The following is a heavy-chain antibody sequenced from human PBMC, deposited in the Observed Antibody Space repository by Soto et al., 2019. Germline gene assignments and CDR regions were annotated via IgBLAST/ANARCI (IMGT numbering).Heavy chain of an antibody. V-gene: IGHV3-74*01. CDR3: ARDYCSGGSCYSFSLDY. Sequence: GGSLRLSCAASGFTFSSYWMHWVRQAPGKGLVWVSRINSDGSSTSYADSVKGRFTISRDNAKNTLYLQMNSLRAEDTAVYYCARDYCSGGSCYSFSLDYWGQGTLVTVSS. CDR2: INSDGSST. CDR1: GFTFSSYW. J-gene: IGHJ4*02. D-gene: IGHD2-15*01.